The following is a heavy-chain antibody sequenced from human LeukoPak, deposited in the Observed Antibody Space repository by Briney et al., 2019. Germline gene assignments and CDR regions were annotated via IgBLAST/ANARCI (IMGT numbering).Heavy chain of an antibody. Sequence: PGGSLRLSCAASGFTFSSYSMNWVRQAPGKGLEWVSSISSSSSYIYYADSVKGRFTISRDNAKNSLYLQMNSLRAEDTAVYYCARDPRRIVGAKFDYWGQGTLVTVSS. CDR1: GFTFSSYS. D-gene: IGHD1-26*01. V-gene: IGHV3-21*01. J-gene: IGHJ4*02. CDR2: ISSSSSYI. CDR3: ARDPRRIVGAKFDY.